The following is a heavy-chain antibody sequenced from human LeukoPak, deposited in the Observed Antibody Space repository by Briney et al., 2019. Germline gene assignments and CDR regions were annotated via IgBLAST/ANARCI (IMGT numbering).Heavy chain of an antibody. V-gene: IGHV4-59*02. D-gene: IGHD2-15*01. CDR1: GGSVSSLY. J-gene: IGHJ3*02. CDR2: IYYSGST. CDR3: ARDGRYCSGGSCYRTFDI. Sequence: SETLSLTCIVSGGSVSSLYWHWIRQSPEKGLEWIGYIYYSGSTNYNPSLKSRVTISVDTSKNQFSLKLSSVTAADTAVYYCARDGRYCSGGSCYRTFDIWGQGTMVTVSS.